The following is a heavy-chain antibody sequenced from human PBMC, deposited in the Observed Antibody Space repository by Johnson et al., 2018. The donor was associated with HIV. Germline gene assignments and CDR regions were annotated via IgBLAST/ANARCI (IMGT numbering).Heavy chain of an antibody. CDR3: ARTQVVYAHFDI. V-gene: IGHV3-11*01. J-gene: IGHJ3*02. Sequence: QVQLVESVGGLVKAGGSLRLSCAASGFIFNDYYMSWIRQAPGKGLELLSYISTSGGTLYYADSVKGQFTISRDNSKNTLHLQMNSLRAEDTAVYYCARTQVVYAHFDIWGQGTMVTVSS. D-gene: IGHD2-8*02. CDR2: ISTSGGTL. CDR1: GFIFNDYY.